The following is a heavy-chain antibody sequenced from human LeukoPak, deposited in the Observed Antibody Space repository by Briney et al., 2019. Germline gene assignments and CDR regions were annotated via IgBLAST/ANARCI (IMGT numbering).Heavy chain of an antibody. Sequence: ASVKVSCKASGYTFTSYGISWVRQAPGQGLEWMGWISAYNGNTNYAQKLQGRVTMTTDTSTSTAYMELRSLRSDDTAVYYCARQHYDILTGLVDYWGQGTLVTVSS. D-gene: IGHD3-9*01. CDR2: ISAYNGNT. CDR3: ARQHYDILTGLVDY. V-gene: IGHV1-18*01. CDR1: GYTFTSYG. J-gene: IGHJ4*02.